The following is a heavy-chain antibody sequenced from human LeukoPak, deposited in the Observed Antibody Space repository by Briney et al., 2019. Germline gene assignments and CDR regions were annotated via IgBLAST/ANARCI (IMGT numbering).Heavy chain of an antibody. J-gene: IGHJ4*02. CDR1: GGSISSYY. D-gene: IGHD1-1*01. Sequence: KSSETLSLTCTVSGGSISSYYWSWIRQPPGKGLEWIGYIHYSGSTNYNPSLQSRVTISVDTSRSHFSLKLSSATAADTAVYYCARGERLGPDFWGQGTLVTVSS. CDR3: ARGERLGPDF. V-gene: IGHV4-59*01. CDR2: IHYSGST.